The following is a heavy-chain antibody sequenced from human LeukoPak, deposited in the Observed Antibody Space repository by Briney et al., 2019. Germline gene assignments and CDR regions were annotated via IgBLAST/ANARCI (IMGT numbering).Heavy chain of an antibody. CDR2: LSGSGGST. J-gene: IGHJ4*02. D-gene: IGHD1-20*01. Sequence: GGSLRLSCVASGLAFRSYAMSWVRQAPGKGLEWVSGLSGSGGSTYYADSVKGRFTISRDNSKNTLYLQMNSLRAEDTAVYYCAKDLNWNDFDYWGQGTLVTVSS. CDR3: AKDLNWNDFDY. CDR1: GLAFRSYA. V-gene: IGHV3-23*01.